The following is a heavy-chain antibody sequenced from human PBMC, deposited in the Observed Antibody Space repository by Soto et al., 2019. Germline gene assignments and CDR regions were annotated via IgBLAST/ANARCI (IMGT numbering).Heavy chain of an antibody. CDR1: GFTFSSYS. CDR3: ARDPTIAAAGGVVY. CDR2: ISSSSSYI. V-gene: IGHV3-21*01. D-gene: IGHD6-13*01. J-gene: IGHJ4*02. Sequence: LRLSCAASGFTFSSYSMNWVRQAPGKGLEWVSSISSSSSYIYYADSVKGRFTISRDNAKNSLYLQMNSLRAEDTAVYYCARDPTIAAAGGVVYWCQGTLVTVST.